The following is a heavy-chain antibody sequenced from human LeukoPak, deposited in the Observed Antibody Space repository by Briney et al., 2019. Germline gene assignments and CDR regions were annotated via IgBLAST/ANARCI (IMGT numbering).Heavy chain of an antibody. CDR2: IKPDGSEI. D-gene: IGHD2-15*01. CDR3: ARHYAASWGD. Sequence: GGSLRLSCAASGFTFSSYWMSWVRQAPGKGLEWVANIKPDGSEIFYEDSVKGRYTISRDNAKNSLYLQMNSLRAEDTAVYYCARHYAASWGDWGQGTLVTVSS. J-gene: IGHJ4*02. CDR1: GFTFSSYW. V-gene: IGHV3-7*01.